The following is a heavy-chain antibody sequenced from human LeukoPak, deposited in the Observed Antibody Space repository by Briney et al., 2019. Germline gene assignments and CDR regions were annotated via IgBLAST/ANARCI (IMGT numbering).Heavy chain of an antibody. CDR3: ARVDTVGTVNPFY. V-gene: IGHV1-18*01. Sequence: ASVKVSCKASGYTFTSYGISWVRQAPGQGLEWMGWISAYNGNTNYAQNFLGRVTMTGDTSISTAYMELSRLRPDDTAVYYCARVDTVGTVNPFYWGQGTLVTVSS. CDR1: GYTFTSYG. D-gene: IGHD5-12*01. CDR2: ISAYNGNT. J-gene: IGHJ4*02.